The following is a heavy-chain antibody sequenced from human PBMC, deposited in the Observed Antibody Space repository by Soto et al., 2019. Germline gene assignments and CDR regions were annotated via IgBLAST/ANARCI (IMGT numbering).Heavy chain of an antibody. CDR2: INHSGST. CDR3: AREGSYYYGSGSCYNWFDP. D-gene: IGHD3-10*01. J-gene: IGHJ5*02. CDR1: GGSFSGYY. Sequence: QVQLQQWGAGLLKPSETLSLTCAVYGGSFSGYYWSWIRQPPGKGLEWIGEINHSGSTNYNPSLKSRVTISVDTSKNQFSLKLSSVTAADTAVYYCAREGSYYYGSGSCYNWFDPWGQGTLVTVSS. V-gene: IGHV4-34*01.